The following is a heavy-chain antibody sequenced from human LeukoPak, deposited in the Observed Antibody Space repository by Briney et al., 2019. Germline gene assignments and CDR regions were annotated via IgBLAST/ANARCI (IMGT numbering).Heavy chain of an antibody. CDR2: LYNNGST. V-gene: IGHV4-61*02. CDR3: VRDRGLGRGFDP. D-gene: IGHD3-16*01. Sequence: PSETLSFTCTVSGGSISSGRYYWSWIRQPAGKGLEWIGRLYNNGSTNYSPSLKSRVIMSFDPSKNQFSLKLNSVTAADTAFYYCVRDRGLGRGFDPWGQGTMVTVSS. CDR1: GGSISSGRYY. J-gene: IGHJ5*02.